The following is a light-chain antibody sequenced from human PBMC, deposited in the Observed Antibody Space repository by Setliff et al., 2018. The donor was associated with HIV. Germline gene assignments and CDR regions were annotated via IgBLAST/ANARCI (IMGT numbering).Light chain of an antibody. CDR2: EVS. CDR3: SSYTSIITFV. Sequence: QSVLTQPPSVPGSPGQSVTISCTGTSSDVGNYNRVSWYQQPPGAAPKLIIYEVSTRPSGVPDRFSGSKSGNTASLTISGLQAEDEALYFCSSYTSIITFVFGTGTKV. J-gene: IGLJ1*01. CDR1: SSDVGNYNR. V-gene: IGLV2-18*02.